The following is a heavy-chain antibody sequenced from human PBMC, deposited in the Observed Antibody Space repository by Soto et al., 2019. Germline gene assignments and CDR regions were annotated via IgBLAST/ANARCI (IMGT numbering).Heavy chain of an antibody. CDR1: GGTFSSYA. Sequence: ASVKVSCKASGGTFSSYAISWVRQAPGQGLEWMGGIIPIFGTANYAQKFQGRVTITADESTSTAYMELSSLRSEDTAVYYCARDRPMDTAMVLGYYYGMDVWGQGTTVTVSS. CDR2: IIPIFGTA. D-gene: IGHD5-18*01. CDR3: ARDRPMDTAMVLGYYYGMDV. V-gene: IGHV1-69*13. J-gene: IGHJ6*02.